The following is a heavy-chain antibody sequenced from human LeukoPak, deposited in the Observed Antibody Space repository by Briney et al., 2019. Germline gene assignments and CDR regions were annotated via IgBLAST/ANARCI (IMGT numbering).Heavy chain of an antibody. V-gene: IGHV3-30*03. CDR3: ARDRSEEGFNWFDP. D-gene: IGHD6-6*01. CDR1: GFTFSSYG. Sequence: GGSLRLSCAASGFTFSSYGMHWVRQAPGKGLEWVAVISYDGSNKYYADSVKGRFTISRDNSKNTLYLQMGSLRAEDMAVYYCARDRSEEGFNWFDPWGQGTLVTVSS. CDR2: ISYDGSNK. J-gene: IGHJ5*02.